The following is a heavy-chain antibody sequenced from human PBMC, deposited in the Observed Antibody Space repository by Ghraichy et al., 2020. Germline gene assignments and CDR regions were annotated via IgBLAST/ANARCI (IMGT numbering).Heavy chain of an antibody. J-gene: IGHJ5*02. CDR3: ARFVDFGTWFDP. CDR2: IYYGGAA. Sequence: SETLSLTCTVSGGSIGSGGQYWSWLRQRPGEGLEWIAYIYYGGAAFYNPSLKSRVNISIDTSQNLFSLRLASVTVADTAVYFFARFVDFGTWFDPWGQGTLVTVSS. CDR1: GGSIGSGGQY. D-gene: IGHD4-17*01. V-gene: IGHV4-31*03.